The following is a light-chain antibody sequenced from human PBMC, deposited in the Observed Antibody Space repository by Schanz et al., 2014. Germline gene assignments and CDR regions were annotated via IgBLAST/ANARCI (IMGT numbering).Light chain of an antibody. CDR3: SSYADNNKEL. V-gene: IGLV2-8*01. CDR2: DVN. Sequence: QSVLTQPASVSGSPGQSINISCTGTSSDIGGRAYVSWYQQRPGKAPQLILYDVNSRPSGVPDRFSGSKSGNTASLTVSGLQAEDEADYHCSSYADNNKELFGGGTKLTVL. J-gene: IGLJ3*02. CDR1: SSDIGGRAY.